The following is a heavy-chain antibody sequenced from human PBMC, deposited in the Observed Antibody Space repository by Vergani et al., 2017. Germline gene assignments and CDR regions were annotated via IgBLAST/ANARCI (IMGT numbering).Heavy chain of an antibody. CDR1: GFTFSTYA. J-gene: IGHJ4*02. CDR3: AGPQRTSAYYSGGFDY. V-gene: IGHV3-23*01. D-gene: IGHD3-22*01. CDR2: ISSDGGST. Sequence: EVQLLESGGGLVQPGGSLRLSCAASGFTFSTYAMTWVRQAPGKGLEWVSTISSDGGSTYYADSVKGRFTISRDNSKNTLYLQMNSRTAEDTAIYYCAGPQRTSAYYSGGFDYWGQGILVTVSS.